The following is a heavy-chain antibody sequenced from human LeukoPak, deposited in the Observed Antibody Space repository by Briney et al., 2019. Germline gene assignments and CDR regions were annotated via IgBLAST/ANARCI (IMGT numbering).Heavy chain of an antibody. Sequence: PGGSLRLSCAPSGFTSTIYGTSWVRQAPEEGVEGVTIISGSSLTTYCADSVKGWFTLSRDNSKNTLSLEMNSLRGEDTALYYCAKLSSSGSDYWGQGTLVTIS. V-gene: IGHV3-23*01. J-gene: IGHJ4*02. D-gene: IGHD3-22*01. CDR3: AKLSSSGSDY. CDR1: GFTSTIYG. CDR2: ISGSSLTT.